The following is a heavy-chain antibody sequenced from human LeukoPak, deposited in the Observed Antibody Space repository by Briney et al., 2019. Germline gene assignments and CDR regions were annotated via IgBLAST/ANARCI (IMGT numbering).Heavy chain of an antibody. CDR1: GDSIISSRYY. Sequence: PSETLSLTCTVSGDSIISSRYYWGWIRQPPGEGLEWIASIRYSGNTFYNPSFKSRVTISVDTSNNQLSLRLSSVTAADTAVYYCATRGDGYNPYYFDYWGQGTLVTVSS. V-gene: IGHV4-39*01. CDR3: ATRGDGYNPYYFDY. J-gene: IGHJ4*02. CDR2: IRYSGNT. D-gene: IGHD5-24*01.